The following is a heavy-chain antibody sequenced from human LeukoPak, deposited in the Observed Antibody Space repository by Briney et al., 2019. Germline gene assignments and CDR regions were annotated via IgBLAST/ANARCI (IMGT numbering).Heavy chain of an antibody. CDR3: AREITSGYDRFLFGYYYYYMDV. J-gene: IGHJ6*03. CDR1: GFTFSSYS. D-gene: IGHD5-12*01. Sequence: TGGSLRLSCAASGFTFSSYSMNWVRQAPGKGLEWVSSISSSSSYIYYADSVKGRFTISRDNAKNSLYLQMNSLRAEDTAVYYCAREITSGYDRFLFGYYYYYMDVWGKGTTVTVSS. V-gene: IGHV3-21*01. CDR2: ISSSSSYI.